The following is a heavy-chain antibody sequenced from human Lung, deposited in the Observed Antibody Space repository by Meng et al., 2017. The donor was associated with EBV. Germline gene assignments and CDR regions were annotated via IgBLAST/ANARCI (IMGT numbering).Heavy chain of an antibody. CDR1: GFTFSASA. CDR3: TSRSF. V-gene: IGHV3-73*02. J-gene: IGHJ4*02. CDR2: IRSKANNYAT. Sequence: VPMGAPGGGLVQPGGSLQPSCAASGFTFSASAMPWVRQASGKGLEWVGRIRSKANNYATAFGASVEGRFTISRDDSNNTAYLQMNSLKTEDTAVYYCTSRSFWGQGILVTVSS.